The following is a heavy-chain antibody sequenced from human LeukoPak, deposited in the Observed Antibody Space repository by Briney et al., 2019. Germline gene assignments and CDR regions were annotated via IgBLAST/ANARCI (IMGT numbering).Heavy chain of an antibody. V-gene: IGHV4-34*01. Sequence: SETLSLTCAVYGGSFSGYYWSWIRQPPGKGLEWIGEINHSGSTNYNPSLKSRVTISVDTSKNQFSLKLSSVTAADTAVYYCARDYYGSGSYYTFFDYWGQGTLVTVSS. D-gene: IGHD3-10*01. J-gene: IGHJ4*02. CDR3: ARDYYGSGSYYTFFDY. CDR2: INHSGST. CDR1: GGSFSGYY.